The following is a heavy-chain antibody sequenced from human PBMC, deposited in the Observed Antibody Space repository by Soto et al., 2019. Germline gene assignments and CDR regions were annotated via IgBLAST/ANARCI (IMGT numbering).Heavy chain of an antibody. J-gene: IGHJ4*02. CDR3: ARLGNIAAAVPFDY. D-gene: IGHD6-13*01. CDR1: GGSFSGYY. Sequence: SETLSLTCAVSGGSFSGYYWSWIRQPPGKGLEWIGGINHSGSTNYNPSLKSRVTISVDTSKNQFSLKLSSVTAADTAVYYCARLGNIAAAVPFDYWGQGTLVTVSS. V-gene: IGHV4-34*01. CDR2: INHSGST.